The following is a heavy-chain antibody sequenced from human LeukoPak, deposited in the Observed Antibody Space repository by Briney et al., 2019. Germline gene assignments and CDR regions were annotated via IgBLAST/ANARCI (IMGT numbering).Heavy chain of an antibody. J-gene: IGHJ6*04. Sequence: LGGSLTLSCAASGFPFSSYDMHWVGQATGQGREWVSAIGTAGDPYYPGSVKGRFTISRENAKNSLYLQMNSLRAGDTAVYYCARGGYCSSTSCLDSGMDVWGKGTTVTVSS. V-gene: IGHV3-13*05. CDR2: IGTAGDP. CDR3: ARGGYCSSTSCLDSGMDV. CDR1: GFPFSSYD. D-gene: IGHD2-2*01.